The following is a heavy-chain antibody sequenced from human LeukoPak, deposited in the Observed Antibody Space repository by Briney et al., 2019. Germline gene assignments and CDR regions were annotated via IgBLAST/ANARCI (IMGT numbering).Heavy chain of an antibody. J-gene: IGHJ4*02. Sequence: ASVKVSCKASGYTFTSYTIHWVRQAPGQRLEWMGWINAGNGNTKYSQKFQGRVTITRDTSASTVYVELSNLRSEDTTVYYCARDDNGDSTTWFDYWGQGTLVTVSS. CDR1: GYTFTSYT. V-gene: IGHV1-3*01. CDR2: INAGNGNT. D-gene: IGHD4-17*01. CDR3: ARDDNGDSTTWFDY.